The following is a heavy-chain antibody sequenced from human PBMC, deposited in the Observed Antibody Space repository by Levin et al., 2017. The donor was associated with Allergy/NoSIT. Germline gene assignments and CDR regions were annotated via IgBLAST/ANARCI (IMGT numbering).Heavy chain of an antibody. J-gene: IGHJ1*01. Sequence: ASVKVSCKASGYTFTGYYLHWVRQAPGQGLEGRGWINTHSGGTNYSQKFQGRVTMTRDTSFSRASLELTSLMSDYTATYFCARGVYAEAADRAEFFQHWGQGTLVTVSS. V-gene: IGHV1-2*02. CDR3: ARGVYAEAADRAEFFQH. CDR2: INTHSGGT. D-gene: IGHD6-19*01. CDR1: GYTFTGYY.